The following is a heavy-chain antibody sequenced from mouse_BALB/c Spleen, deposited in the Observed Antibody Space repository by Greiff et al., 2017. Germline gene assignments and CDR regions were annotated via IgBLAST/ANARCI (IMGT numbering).Heavy chain of an antibody. CDR1: GFTFSSFG. J-gene: IGHJ4*01. CDR3: ARGPAGDY. CDR2: ISSGSSTI. Sequence: DVQLVESGGGLVQPGGSRKLSCAASGFTFSSFGMHWVRQAPEKGLEWVAYISSGSSTIYYADTVKGRFTISRDNPKNTLFLQMTSLRSEDTAMYYCARGPAGDYWGQGTSVTVSS. V-gene: IGHV5-17*02. D-gene: IGHD1-2*01.